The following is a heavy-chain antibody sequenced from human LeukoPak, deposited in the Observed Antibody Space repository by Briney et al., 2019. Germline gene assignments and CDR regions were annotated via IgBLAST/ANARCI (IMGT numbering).Heavy chain of an antibody. J-gene: IGHJ4*02. V-gene: IGHV4-4*02. CDR2: IYHSGST. CDR1: GGSISSSNW. CDR3: ARSGTTMVRGVMSFDC. Sequence: SETLSLTCAVSGGSISSSNWWSWVRQPPGKGLEWIGEIYHSGSTYYNPSLKSRVTISVDTSKNQFSLKLSSVTAADTAVYYCARSGTTMVRGVMSFDCWGQGTLVTVSS. D-gene: IGHD3-10*01.